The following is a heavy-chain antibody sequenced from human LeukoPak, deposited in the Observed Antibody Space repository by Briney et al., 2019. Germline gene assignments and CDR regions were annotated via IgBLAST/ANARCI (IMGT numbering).Heavy chain of an antibody. CDR2: IYYSGST. V-gene: IGHV4-59*01. D-gene: IGHD5-24*01. CDR3: ARGGGMGHYYYYMDV. CDR1: GGSISSYF. J-gene: IGHJ6*03. Sequence: SETLSLTCTVSGGSISSYFWSWIRQPPGKGLQWIGYIYYSGSTIYNPSLKSRVTISVDTSKNQFSLKLSSVTAADTAVYYCARGGGMGHYYYYMDVWGKGTTVTISS.